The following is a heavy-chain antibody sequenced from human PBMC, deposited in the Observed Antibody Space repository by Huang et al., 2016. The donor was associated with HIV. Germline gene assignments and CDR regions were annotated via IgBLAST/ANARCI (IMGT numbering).Heavy chain of an antibody. CDR1: GFSISSYW. CDR3: ARDPRIQSWLNFFDY. CDR2: SNRGGSST. D-gene: IGHD3-22*01. J-gene: IGHJ4*02. V-gene: IGHV3-74*01. Sequence: EVQLVESGGGLVQPGGSLRLSCAASGFSISSYWMHGVRQAPGKGRVWVSRSNRGGSSTSYADYVKSRFTISRDNAKNTLYLQMNSLRAEDTAVYYCARDPRIQSWLNFFDYWGQGTLVSVSS.